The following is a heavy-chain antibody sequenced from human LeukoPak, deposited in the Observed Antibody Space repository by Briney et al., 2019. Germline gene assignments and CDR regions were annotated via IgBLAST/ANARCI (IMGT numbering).Heavy chain of an antibody. V-gene: IGHV3-33*08. CDR2: IWYDGSNK. Sequence: GGSLRLSCVASGFTLSSFAMHWVRQAPGKGLEWVAVIWYDGSNKYYADSVKGRFTISRDNSKNTLYLQMNSLRAEDTAVYYCARAHDYSNYYMDVWGKGTTVTVSS. D-gene: IGHD4-11*01. J-gene: IGHJ6*03. CDR1: GFTLSSFA. CDR3: ARAHDYSNYYMDV.